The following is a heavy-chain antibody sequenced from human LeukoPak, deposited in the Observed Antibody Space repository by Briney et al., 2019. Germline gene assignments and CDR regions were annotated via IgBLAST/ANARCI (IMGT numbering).Heavy chain of an antibody. CDR2: IYSGGST. Sequence: GGSLRLSCAASGFIVSSNYMSWVRQAPGKGLEWVSVIYSGGSTYYADSVKGRFTISRDNAENSLYLHMSSLRAEDTAVYYCARVPGGLEWADFDYWGQGTLVTVSS. J-gene: IGHJ4*02. D-gene: IGHD3-3*01. V-gene: IGHV3-53*01. CDR3: ARVPGGLEWADFDY. CDR1: GFIVSSNY.